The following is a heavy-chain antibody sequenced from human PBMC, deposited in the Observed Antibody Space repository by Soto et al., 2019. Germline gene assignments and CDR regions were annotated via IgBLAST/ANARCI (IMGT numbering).Heavy chain of an antibody. CDR2: IYYSGST. Sequence: SEPQPLTYSVAGGYIRSSSYYCGWKHQPPGKGLEWIGSIYYSGSTYYNPSLKSRVTISVDTSKNQFSLKLSSVTAADTAVYYCARPITIFGVSSLSWLDPWGQGTLVTVSS. CDR3: ARPITIFGVSSLSWLDP. V-gene: IGHV4-39*01. CDR1: GGYIRSSSYY. J-gene: IGHJ5*02. D-gene: IGHD3-3*01.